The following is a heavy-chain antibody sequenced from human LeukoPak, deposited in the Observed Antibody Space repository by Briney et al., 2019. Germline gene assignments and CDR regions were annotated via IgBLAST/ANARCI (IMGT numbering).Heavy chain of an antibody. CDR3: ALWFGELVAHY. CDR2: INTNTGNP. CDR1: GYTFTGYY. Sequence: ASVKVSCKASGYTFTGYYMHWVRQAPGQGLEWMGWINTNTGNPTYAQGFTGRFVFSLDTSVSTAYLQISSLKAEDTAVYYCALWFGELVAHYWGQGTLVTVSS. D-gene: IGHD3-10*01. V-gene: IGHV7-4-1*02. J-gene: IGHJ4*02.